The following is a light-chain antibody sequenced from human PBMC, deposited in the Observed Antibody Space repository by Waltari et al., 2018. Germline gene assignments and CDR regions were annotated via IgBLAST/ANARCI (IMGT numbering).Light chain of an antibody. CDR1: RPNIGTNY. CDR2: RDN. J-gene: IGLJ2*01. V-gene: IGLV1-47*01. CDR3: AAWDDVLSGVV. Sequence: QPVLIQPPSASGTPGPRGTIPCSGLRPNIGTNYVNWYQQVPGTAPKLLMYRDNWRPSGVPDRFSGSKSGTSASLAISGVRSEDEADYHCAAWDDVLSGVVFGGGTKLIVL.